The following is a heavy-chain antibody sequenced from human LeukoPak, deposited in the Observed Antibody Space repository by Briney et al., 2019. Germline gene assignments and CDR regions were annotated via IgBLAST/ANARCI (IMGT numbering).Heavy chain of an antibody. J-gene: IGHJ4*02. V-gene: IGHV4-39*07. CDR1: GGSISSSSYY. Sequence: SETLSLTCTVSGGSISSSSYYWGWIRQPPGKGLEWIGSIYYSGSTYYNPSLKSRVTISVDTSKNQFSLKLSSVTAADTAVYYCARATGLGYVDYWGQGTLVTVSS. CDR2: IYYSGST. CDR3: ARATGLGYVDY. D-gene: IGHD6-13*01.